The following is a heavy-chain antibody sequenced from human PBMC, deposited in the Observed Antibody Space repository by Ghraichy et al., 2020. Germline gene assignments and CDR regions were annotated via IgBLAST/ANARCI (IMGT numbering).Heavy chain of an antibody. V-gene: IGHV3-7*01. D-gene: IGHD2-21*01. CDR1: GFEFHKHW. CDR3: AAITIPYSYAFNV. Sequence: GGSLRLSCAASGFEFHKHWLSWVRQAPGKGLEWVANVEQDGNKRYYVDSVKGRFSISRDNSRDSLWLEMNSLRADDTAVYYCAAITIPYSYAFNVWSQGTLVTVSP. CDR2: VEQDGNKR. J-gene: IGHJ3*01.